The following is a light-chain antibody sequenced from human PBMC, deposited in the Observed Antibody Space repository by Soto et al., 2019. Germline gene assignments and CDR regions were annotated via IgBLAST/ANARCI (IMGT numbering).Light chain of an antibody. CDR2: KAS. V-gene: IGKV1-5*03. Sequence: DIQMTQSPSTLSVSVGDRVTITCRASQSISSWLAWYQQKPGKAPKLLIYKASSIESGVPSTFSGSGSGTEFTLTISSLQPDDFATYYCQQYNSYSWTFGQGTKVEIK. J-gene: IGKJ1*01. CDR3: QQYNSYSWT. CDR1: QSISSW.